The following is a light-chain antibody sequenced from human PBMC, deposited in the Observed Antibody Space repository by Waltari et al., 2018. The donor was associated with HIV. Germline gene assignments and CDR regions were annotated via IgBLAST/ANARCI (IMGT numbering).Light chain of an antibody. Sequence: QSALTQPPSASGSPGQSVTFSCTGISSALGDYNSVSWYQQRPGKAPQLMLYDVNQRPSAVPDRFAGAKSANTASLTAAGLQGEDEAVYYCSAYVGSNRVFGGGTKLTVL. J-gene: IGLJ3*02. V-gene: IGLV2-8*01. CDR3: SAYVGSNRV. CDR1: SSALGDYNS. CDR2: DVN.